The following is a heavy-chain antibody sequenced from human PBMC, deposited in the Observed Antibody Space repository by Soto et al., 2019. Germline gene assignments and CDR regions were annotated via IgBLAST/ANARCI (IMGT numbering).Heavy chain of an antibody. Sequence: SETLSLTCAVSGGSISSSNWWSWVRQPPGKGLEWIGEIYHSGSTNYNPSLKSRVTISVDKSKNQFSLKLSSVTAADTAVYYSASQYGSGSYYMNYYYYGMDVWGQGTTVT. CDR3: ASQYGSGSYYMNYYYYGMDV. J-gene: IGHJ6*02. D-gene: IGHD3-10*01. CDR1: GGSISSSNW. V-gene: IGHV4-4*02. CDR2: IYHSGST.